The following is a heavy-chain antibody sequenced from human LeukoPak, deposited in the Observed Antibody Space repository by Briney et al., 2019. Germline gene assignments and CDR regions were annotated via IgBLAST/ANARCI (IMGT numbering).Heavy chain of an antibody. CDR3: ARDLTAAGTETYYYYYGMDV. CDR2: IWYDGSNK. V-gene: IGHV3-33*01. D-gene: IGHD6-13*01. J-gene: IGHJ6*02. CDR1: GFTFSSYG. Sequence: GGSLRLSCAASGFTFSSYGMHWVCQAPGKGLEWVAVIWYDGSNKYYADSVKGRFTISRDNSKNTLYLQMNSLRAEDTAVYYCARDLTAAGTETYYYYYGMDVWGQGTTVTVSS.